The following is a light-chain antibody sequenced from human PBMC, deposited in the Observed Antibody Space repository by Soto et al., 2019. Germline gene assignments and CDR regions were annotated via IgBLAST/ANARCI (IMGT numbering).Light chain of an antibody. J-gene: IGKJ1*01. CDR2: DAS. Sequence: PGERATLSCRASQSVSSYLAWYQQKPGQAPRLLIYDASTRATGIPARFSGSGSGTDFTLTITSLEPEDFAVYYCQQRSNWPPTFGQGTKVDIK. CDR3: QQRSNWPPT. V-gene: IGKV3-11*01. CDR1: QSVSSY.